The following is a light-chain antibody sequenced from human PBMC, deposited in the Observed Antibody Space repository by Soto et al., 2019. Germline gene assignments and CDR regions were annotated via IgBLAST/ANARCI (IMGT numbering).Light chain of an antibody. CDR2: KTS. Sequence: DILLTQSPSTLSASIGDRVTITCRTSQTINNWLAWYQQKPGKAPKLLIHKTSILESGVPSRFSGNGSGTEFTLTIRSLQPDDVATYYCQQYKTTFGPGTKVDIE. CDR3: QQYKTT. CDR1: QTINNW. V-gene: IGKV1-5*03. J-gene: IGKJ3*01.